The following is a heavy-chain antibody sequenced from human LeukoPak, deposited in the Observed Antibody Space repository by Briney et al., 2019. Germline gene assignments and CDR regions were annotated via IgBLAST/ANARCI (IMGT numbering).Heavy chain of an antibody. J-gene: IGHJ4*02. D-gene: IGHD6-13*01. CDR2: ISGSGVST. CDR3: AKGSTWLEYYFDF. CDR1: GFSFNSYA. V-gene: IGHV3-23*01. Sequence: GGSLRLSCAASGFSFNSYAMSWVRQAPGKGLEWVSAISGSGVSTYYADSVKGRFTISRDNSKNTLYLQMNSLGAEDTAVYYYAKGSTWLEYYFDFWGQGTLVTVSS.